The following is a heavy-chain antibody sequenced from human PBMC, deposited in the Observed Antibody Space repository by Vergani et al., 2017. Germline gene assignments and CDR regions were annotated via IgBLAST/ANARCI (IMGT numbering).Heavy chain of an antibody. CDR1: GFTVSSNY. Sequence: EVQLVETGGGLIQPGGSLRLSCAASGFTVSSNYMSWVRQAPGKGLEWVSVIYSGGSTYYADSVKGRFTISRDNSKNTLYLQMNSLRADDTAVYYCARDGQGIVVVPSLTYGLDVWGQGTTVTVSS. D-gene: IGHD2-2*01. J-gene: IGHJ6*02. CDR3: ARDGQGIVVVPSLTYGLDV. CDR2: IYSGGST. V-gene: IGHV3-53*02.